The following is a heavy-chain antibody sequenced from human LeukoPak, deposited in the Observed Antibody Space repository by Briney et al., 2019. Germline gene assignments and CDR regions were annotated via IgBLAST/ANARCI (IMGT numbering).Heavy chain of an antibody. J-gene: IGHJ4*02. V-gene: IGHV4-59*01. CDR1: IGSISSYY. CDR3: TRYNSASRSFDF. CDR2: IYYSGST. D-gene: IGHD6-6*01. Sequence: SETLSLTCSVSIGSISSYYWSWIRQPPGKGLEWIGYIYYSGSTNYNPSLKSRVTISVDTSNNQFSLKLNSVTAADTAVYYCTRYNSASRSFDFWGQGTLVTVSS.